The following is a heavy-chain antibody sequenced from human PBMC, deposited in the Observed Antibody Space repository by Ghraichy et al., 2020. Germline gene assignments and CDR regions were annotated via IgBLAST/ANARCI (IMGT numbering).Heavy chain of an antibody. CDR1: GGSIRSSSYY. J-gene: IGHJ1*01. V-gene: IGHV4-39*02. D-gene: IGHD3-3*01. CDR2: VYYDGTT. CDR3: AGVLRTLYWSSLPLPQI. Sequence: SETLSLTCAVSGGSIRSSSYYWAYFRQRPGERLEWIANVYYDGTTFYNLSLRSRVTISIDSSDNSFSLTLNSVTAADTAVYYCAGVLRTLYWSSLPLPQIWGNGTLVTVSS.